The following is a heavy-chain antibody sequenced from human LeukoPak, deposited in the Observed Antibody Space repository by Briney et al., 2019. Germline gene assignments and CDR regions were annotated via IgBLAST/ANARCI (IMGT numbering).Heavy chain of an antibody. J-gene: IGHJ4*01. D-gene: IGHD2-2*01. Sequence: PGRSLRLSCAASGFTFSTYAMHWVRQAPGKGLEWVAVTSSDGTVKYYPDSEKGRFTISRDNSKNTLYLQVNSLRPEDTGVYYCARDPVPAAARHFDYWGQGTLVTVSS. CDR3: ARDPVPAAARHFDY. CDR1: GFTFSTYA. CDR2: TSSDGTVK. V-gene: IGHV3-30-3*01.